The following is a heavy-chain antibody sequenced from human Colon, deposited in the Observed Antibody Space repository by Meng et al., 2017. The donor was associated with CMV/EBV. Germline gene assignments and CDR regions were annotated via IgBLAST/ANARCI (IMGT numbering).Heavy chain of an antibody. J-gene: IGHJ6*02. Sequence: GESLKISCKGSGYSFSNYWIAWVRQMPEKGLEWMGIIYPGDSDTRYSPSFQGQVTISVDKSISTAYLQWSSLKASDSGIYYCARAAYYDILIGYYSHELYGMDVWGQGSTVTVSS. CDR3: ARAAYYDILIGYYSHELYGMDV. D-gene: IGHD3-9*01. V-gene: IGHV5-51*01. CDR2: IYPGDSDT. CDR1: GYSFSNYW.